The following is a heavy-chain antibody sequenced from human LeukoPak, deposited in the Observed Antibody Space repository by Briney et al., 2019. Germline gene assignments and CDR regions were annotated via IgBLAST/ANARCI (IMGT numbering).Heavy chain of an antibody. J-gene: IGHJ5*02. CDR2: VFYGGST. CDR3: ARGTPGTSFGSWFDP. V-gene: IGHV4-39*01. D-gene: IGHD1-26*01. CDR1: GGSTSRTFYY. Sequence: SETLSLTCTVSGGSTSRTFYYWGWIRQPPGEGLEWIGSVFYGGSTYYNASLKSRVTISVDTSKNQFSLKVSSVTAADTAVYYCARGTPGTSFGSWFDPWGQGTLVTVSS.